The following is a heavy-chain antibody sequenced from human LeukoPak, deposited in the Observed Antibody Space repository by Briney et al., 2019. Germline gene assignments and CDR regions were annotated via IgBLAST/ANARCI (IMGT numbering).Heavy chain of an antibody. J-gene: IGHJ4*02. V-gene: IGHV4-38-2*02. CDR3: ARRYYYDSSGYSDQ. CDR1: GNPISSGYY. D-gene: IGHD3-22*01. Sequence: SETLSLTCTVSGNPISSGYYWGWIRQPPGKGLEWIGIIYHTGTTNYKSSLKSRVTISVDTSKNQYSLKLSSVTAADTAVYYCARRYYYDSSGYSDQWGQGTTVTVSS. CDR2: IYHTGTT.